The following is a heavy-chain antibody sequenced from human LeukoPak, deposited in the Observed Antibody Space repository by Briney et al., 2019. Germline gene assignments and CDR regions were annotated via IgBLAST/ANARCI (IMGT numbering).Heavy chain of an antibody. Sequence: SETLSLTCTVSGGSISSYYWSWIRQPPGKGLEWIGYIYYSGSTNYNPSLKSRVTISVDTSKNQFSLKLSSVTAAYTAVYYCAREQGYCSSTSCYRDSYYYMDVWGKGTTVTVSS. CDR2: IYYSGST. CDR3: AREQGYCSSTSCYRDSYYYMDV. CDR1: GGSISSYY. V-gene: IGHV4-59*01. D-gene: IGHD2-2*02. J-gene: IGHJ6*03.